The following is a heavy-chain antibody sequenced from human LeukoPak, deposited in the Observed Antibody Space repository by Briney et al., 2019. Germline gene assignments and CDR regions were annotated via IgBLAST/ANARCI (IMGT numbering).Heavy chain of an antibody. CDR3: AKGYNWGRFDY. CDR2: INPNSGGT. CDR1: GYTFTGYY. J-gene: IGHJ4*02. D-gene: IGHD5-24*01. Sequence: ASAKVSCKASGYTFTGYYMHWVRQAPGQGLEWMGWINPNSGGTNHAQNFQGRVTMTRDTSISTAYMELSRLRSDDTAVYYCAKGYNWGRFDYWGQGTLVTVSS. V-gene: IGHV1-2*02.